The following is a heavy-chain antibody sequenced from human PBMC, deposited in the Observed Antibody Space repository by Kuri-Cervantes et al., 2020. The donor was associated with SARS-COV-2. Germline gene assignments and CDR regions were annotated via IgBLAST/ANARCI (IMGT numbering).Heavy chain of an antibody. J-gene: IGHJ4*02. CDR2: IIPVLGSA. Sequence: SVKVSCKVSGGIFSSYAISWVRQAPGQGLEWMGGIIPVLGSANYAQKFQGRVTITADKSTSVAYMELSSLRSEDTAVYYCASAPDSTAMVTPYFDYWGQGTLVTVSS. V-gene: IGHV1-69*10. CDR1: GGIFSSYA. D-gene: IGHD5-18*01. CDR3: ASAPDSTAMVTPYFDY.